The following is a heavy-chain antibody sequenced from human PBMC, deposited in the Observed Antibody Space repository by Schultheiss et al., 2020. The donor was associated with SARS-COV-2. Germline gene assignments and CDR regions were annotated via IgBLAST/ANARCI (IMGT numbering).Heavy chain of an antibody. Sequence: SETLSLTCAVSGYEITSGYFWGWIRQPPGKGLEWIGIIYHSGSTYYNPSLKSRVTISVDTSKNQFSLKLSSVTAADTAVYYCARSARRPFDYWGQGTLVTVSS. V-gene: IGHV4-38-2*01. CDR3: ARSARRPFDY. J-gene: IGHJ4*02. CDR1: GYEITSGYF. D-gene: IGHD6-6*01. CDR2: IYHSGST.